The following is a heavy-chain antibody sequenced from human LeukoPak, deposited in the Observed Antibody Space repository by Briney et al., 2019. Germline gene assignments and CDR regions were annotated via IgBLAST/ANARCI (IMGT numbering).Heavy chain of an antibody. CDR1: GGSISNYY. V-gene: IGHV4-59*01. CDR2: IYYTRST. Sequence: SETLSLTCTVSGGSISNYYWTWIRQPPGKGLEWIGYIYYTRSTNHNPSLKGRVAISVDTSKNQFSLMLTSVTGADTAMYYCARGHSSGWYNLDYWGQGTLVTVSS. J-gene: IGHJ4*02. CDR3: ARGHSSGWYNLDY. D-gene: IGHD6-13*01.